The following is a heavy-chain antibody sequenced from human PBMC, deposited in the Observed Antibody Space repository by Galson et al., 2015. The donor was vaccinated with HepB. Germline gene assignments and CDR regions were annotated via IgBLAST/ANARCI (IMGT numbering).Heavy chain of an antibody. CDR1: GYTFSSYS. Sequence: SVKVSCKASGYTFSSYSITWVRQAPGQGLEWMGWISPYNRYTNYAQTLQGRVTMTTDTSTSTAFMELRSLRSDDTAVYYCARGAHCVAVGATQNYWFGPWGQGTLVTVSS. V-gene: IGHV1-18*01. D-gene: IGHD2-15*01. CDR3: ARGAHCVAVGATQNYWFGP. CDR2: ISPYNRYT. J-gene: IGHJ5*02.